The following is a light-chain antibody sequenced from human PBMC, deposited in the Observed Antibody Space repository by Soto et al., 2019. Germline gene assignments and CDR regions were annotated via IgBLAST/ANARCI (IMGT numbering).Light chain of an antibody. CDR3: QEYCTSPWA. CDR2: AAS. CDR1: QSVGRNY. Sequence: EIVLTQFPGTLSLSPGERATLSCRASQSVGRNYVAWYQQKPGQAPRVIISAASNSASGIPARFSGGGSGSDFTLTIRRLEHEDVAVYYCQEYCTSPWAFGQGTKVEIK. V-gene: IGKV3-20*01. J-gene: IGKJ1*01.